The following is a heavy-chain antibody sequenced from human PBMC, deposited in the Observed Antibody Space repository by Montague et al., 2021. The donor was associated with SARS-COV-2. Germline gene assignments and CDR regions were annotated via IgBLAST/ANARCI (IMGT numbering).Heavy chain of an antibody. CDR2: VNQSGTT. CDR1: GGSFSNYY. CDR3: ARGRQPVVVPGDGPGGHAFDI. D-gene: IGHD2-2*01. Sequence: SETLSLTCAISGGSFSNYYWSWIRQPPGKGLEWIGEVNQSGTTIYNPSVKSGVTISEDTSKNQFYLRLNSVTAADTAVYYCARGRQPVVVPGDGPGGHAFDIWGQGTMVTVSS. J-gene: IGHJ3*02. V-gene: IGHV4-34*01.